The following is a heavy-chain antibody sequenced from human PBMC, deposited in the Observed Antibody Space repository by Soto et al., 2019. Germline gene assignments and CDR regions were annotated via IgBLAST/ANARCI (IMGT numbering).Heavy chain of an antibody. Sequence: SETLSLTCTVSGGSISSGGYYWSWFRQHPGKGLEWIGYIYYSGSTYYNPSLKSRVTISVDTSKNQFSLKLSSVTAADTAVYYCARADGAYYSYGLDVWGQGTTVT. V-gene: IGHV4-31*03. CDR1: GGSISSGGYY. J-gene: IGHJ6*02. CDR2: IYYSGST. CDR3: ARADGAYYSYGLDV. D-gene: IGHD3-10*01.